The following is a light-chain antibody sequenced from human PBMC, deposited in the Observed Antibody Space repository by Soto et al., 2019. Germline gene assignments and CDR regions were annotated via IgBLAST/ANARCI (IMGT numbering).Light chain of an antibody. CDR3: AAWDDRLNGRV. CDR1: HSNIGSNS. V-gene: IGLV1-44*01. Sequence: QSVLTQPPSASGTPGQRVTIPCSGTHSNIGSNSVNWYLQLPGTAPRLLIFSSNQRPLGVPDRFSRSRSGTSASLASTGLRSEDDAYYYCAAWDDRLNGRVFGGGTQLTVL. J-gene: IGLJ3*02. CDR2: SSN.